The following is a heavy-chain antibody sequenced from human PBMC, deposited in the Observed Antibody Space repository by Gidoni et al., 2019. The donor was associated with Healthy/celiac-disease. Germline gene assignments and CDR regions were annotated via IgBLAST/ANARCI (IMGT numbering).Heavy chain of an antibody. CDR2: IYYSGST. J-gene: IGHJ4*02. Sequence: LHLQESVPGLVTPSETLSPPCTFPGRSISSRSYYWGWIRQHPGKGLEWIGSIYYSGSTYYNQSIKSRVTISVDTSKKQFSLKRSSVTAADTAVYYCARLRRGGYSYGHHFDYWGQGTLVTVSS. CDR1: GRSISSRSYY. D-gene: IGHD5-18*01. V-gene: IGHV4-39*01. CDR3: ARLRRGGYSYGHHFDY.